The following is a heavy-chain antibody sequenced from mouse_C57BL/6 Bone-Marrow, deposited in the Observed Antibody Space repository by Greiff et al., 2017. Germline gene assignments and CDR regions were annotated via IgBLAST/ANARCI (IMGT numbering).Heavy chain of an antibody. CDR3: ARKDGSSPYYFDY. CDR2: INPSTGGT. J-gene: IGHJ2*01. D-gene: IGHD1-1*01. Sequence: VQLQQSGPELVKPGASVKLSCKASGYSFTGYYMNWVKQSPEKSLEWIGEINPSTGGTTYNQKFKAKATLTVDKSSSTAYMQLKSLTSEDSAVYYCARKDGSSPYYFDYWGQGTTLTVSS. CDR1: GYSFTGYY. V-gene: IGHV1-42*01.